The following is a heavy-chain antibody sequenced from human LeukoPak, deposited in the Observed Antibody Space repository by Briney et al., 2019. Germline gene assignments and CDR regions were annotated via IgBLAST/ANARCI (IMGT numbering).Heavy chain of an antibody. D-gene: IGHD3-10*02. Sequence: GGSPRLSCAASGFTFSSYAMSWVRQAPGKGLEWVSAISGSGVTTYYADSVKGRFTISRDNSKNTLYLQMNSLRAEDTAVYYCAKDRVFHQFDYWGQGTLVTVSS. CDR2: ISGSGVTT. CDR1: GFTFSSYA. J-gene: IGHJ4*02. V-gene: IGHV3-23*01. CDR3: AKDRVFHQFDY.